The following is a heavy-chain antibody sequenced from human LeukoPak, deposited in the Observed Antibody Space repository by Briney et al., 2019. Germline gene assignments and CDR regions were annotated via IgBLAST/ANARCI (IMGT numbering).Heavy chain of an antibody. Sequence: SQTLSLTCTVSGGSVSSGNYYWSWIRQPAGKGLEWIGRIYASGVANYNPSLKSRVTISVHMSKNQFSLNLSSVTAADTAVYYCVRVGARFTVDYFDYWGQGTLVTVSS. CDR3: VRVGARFTVDYFDY. CDR1: GGSVSSGNYY. CDR2: IYASGVA. D-gene: IGHD3-16*01. V-gene: IGHV4-61*02. J-gene: IGHJ4*02.